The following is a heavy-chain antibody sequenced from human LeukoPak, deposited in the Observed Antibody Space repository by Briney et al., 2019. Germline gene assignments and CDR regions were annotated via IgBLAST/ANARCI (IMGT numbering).Heavy chain of an antibody. Sequence: PSETLSLTCTVSGGSISSYYWSWIRQPPGKGLEWIGYIYYSGSTNYNPSLKSRVTISVDTSKNQFSLKLSSVTAADTAVYYCARFSTGGWFVYWGQEPWSPSPQ. J-gene: IGHJ4*01. V-gene: IGHV4-59*01. CDR3: ARFSTGGWFVY. D-gene: IGHD6-19*01. CDR2: IYYSGST. CDR1: GGSISSYY.